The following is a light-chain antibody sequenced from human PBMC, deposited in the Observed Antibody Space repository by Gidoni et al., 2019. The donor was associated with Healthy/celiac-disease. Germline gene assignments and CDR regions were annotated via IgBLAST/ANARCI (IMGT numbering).Light chain of an antibody. CDR1: QSVSSSY. V-gene: IGKV3-20*01. CDR3: QQYGSSHANT. J-gene: IGKJ4*01. Sequence: EIVLTQSPGTLSLSPGESATLSCRASQSVSSSYLAWYQQKPGQAPRLLIYGASSRATGIPDRFSGSGSGTDFTLTISRLEPEDFAVYYCQQYGSSHANTFGGGTKVEIK. CDR2: GAS.